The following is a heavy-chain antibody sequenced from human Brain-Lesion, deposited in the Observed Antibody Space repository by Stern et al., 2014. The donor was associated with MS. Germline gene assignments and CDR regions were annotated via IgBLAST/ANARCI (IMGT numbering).Heavy chain of an antibody. J-gene: IGHJ4*02. CDR1: GYTLTELS. V-gene: IGHV1-24*01. CDR2: FDPEDGET. Sequence: VQLVESEAEVKKPGASVKVCCKVSGYTLTELSMHWVRQAPRKGLEWMGGFDPEDGETIYAQKFQGRVTMTEDTSTDTAYMELSSLRSEDTAVYYCATLSPGAGGNYYRHFDYWGQGTLVTVSS. D-gene: IGHD1-26*01. CDR3: ATLSPGAGGNYYRHFDY.